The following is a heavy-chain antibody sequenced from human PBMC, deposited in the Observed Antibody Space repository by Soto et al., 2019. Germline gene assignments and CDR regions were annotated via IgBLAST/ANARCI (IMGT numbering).Heavy chain of an antibody. D-gene: IGHD3-16*01. J-gene: IGHJ4*02. Sequence: QVQLVQSGAEVKKPGASVKVSCKASGYTFTSYAMHWVRQAPGQRLEWMGWINAGNGNTKYSQKFQGRVTITRDTSASTAYMELSRLRSEDTAVYYCARCLNVYYSDYWGQGTLVTVSS. CDR1: GYTFTSYA. CDR3: ARCLNVYYSDY. V-gene: IGHV1-3*01. CDR2: INAGNGNT.